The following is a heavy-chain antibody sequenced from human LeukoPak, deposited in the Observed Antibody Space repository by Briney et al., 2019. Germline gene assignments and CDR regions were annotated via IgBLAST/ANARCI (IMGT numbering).Heavy chain of an antibody. Sequence: SQTLSLTCTVSGGSISSGSYYWSWIRQPAGKGLEWIGRIYTSGSTNYNPSLKSRVTISVDTSKNQFSLKLSSVTAADTAVYYCAREVRGASVHYYYYMDVWGKGTTVTVSS. D-gene: IGHD3-10*01. CDR3: AREVRGASVHYYYYMDV. CDR1: GGSISSGSYY. J-gene: IGHJ6*03. CDR2: IYTSGST. V-gene: IGHV4-61*02.